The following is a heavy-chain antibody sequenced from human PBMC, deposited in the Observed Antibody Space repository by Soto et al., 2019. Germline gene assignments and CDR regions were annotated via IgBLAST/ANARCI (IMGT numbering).Heavy chain of an antibody. CDR1: GFTFSSYG. Sequence: PGGSLRLSCAASGFTFSSYGMHWVRQAPGKGLEWVSSISSSSSYIYYADSVKGRFTISRDNAKNSLYLQMNSLRAEDTAVYYCARARQMALFDYWGLGTLVTGSS. CDR2: ISSSSSYI. V-gene: IGHV3-21*01. CDR3: ARARQMALFDY. J-gene: IGHJ4*02.